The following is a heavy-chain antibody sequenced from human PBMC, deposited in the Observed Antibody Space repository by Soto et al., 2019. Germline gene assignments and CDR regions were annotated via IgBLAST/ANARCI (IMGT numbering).Heavy chain of an antibody. Sequence: ASVKVSCKASGYTFTSYYMHWVRQAPGQGLEWMGIINPSGGSTSYAQKFQGRVTMTRDTSTSTVYMELSSLRSEDTAVYYCARGYYYGSGSPTDFDYWGQRTLVTVSS. CDR2: INPSGGST. CDR1: GYTFTSYY. D-gene: IGHD3-10*01. J-gene: IGHJ4*02. V-gene: IGHV1-46*03. CDR3: ARGYYYGSGSPTDFDY.